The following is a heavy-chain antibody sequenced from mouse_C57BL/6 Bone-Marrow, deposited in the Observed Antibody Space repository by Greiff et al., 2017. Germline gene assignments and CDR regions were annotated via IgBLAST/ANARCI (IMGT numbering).Heavy chain of an antibody. CDR1: GFTFSSYA. CDR3: ARHGLYAMDY. Sequence: EVMLVESGGGLVKPGGSLKLSCAASGFTFSSYAMSWVRQTPEKRLEWVATISDGGSYTYYPDNVKGRFTISRDNAKNNLYLQMSQLKSVDTAMNYCARHGLYAMDYWGQGTSVTVSS. CDR2: ISDGGSYT. D-gene: IGHD1-2*01. J-gene: IGHJ4*01. V-gene: IGHV5-4*03.